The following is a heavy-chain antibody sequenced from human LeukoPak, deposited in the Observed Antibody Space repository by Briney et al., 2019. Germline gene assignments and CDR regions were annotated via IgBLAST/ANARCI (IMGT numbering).Heavy chain of an antibody. V-gene: IGHV1-2*04. Sequence: ASVKVSCKASGYTFTGYYMHWVRQAPGQGLEWMGWINPNSGGTNYAQKFQGWVTMTRDTSISTAYMELSRLRSDDTAVYYCASGLLRDYGSSGSLDYWGQGTLVTVSS. J-gene: IGHJ4*02. D-gene: IGHD3-22*01. CDR2: INPNSGGT. CDR1: GYTFTGYY. CDR3: ASGLLRDYGSSGSLDY.